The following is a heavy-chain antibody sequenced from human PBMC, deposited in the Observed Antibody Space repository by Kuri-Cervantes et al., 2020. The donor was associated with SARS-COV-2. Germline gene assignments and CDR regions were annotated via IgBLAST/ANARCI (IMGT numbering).Heavy chain of an antibody. Sequence: ASVKVSCKASGYSFTAHHIHWVRQAPGQGREWVGWIDPNSGDTKYAQKFQGRVTMTRDTSISTLYMKLNRLKSDDTAVDFCAGESHPRPFWGDFPYFHQWGQGSLVTVSS. J-gene: IGHJ4*02. CDR1: GYSFTAHH. V-gene: IGHV1-2*02. CDR2: IDPNSGDT. D-gene: IGHD3-3*01. CDR3: AGESHPRPFWGDFPYFHQ.